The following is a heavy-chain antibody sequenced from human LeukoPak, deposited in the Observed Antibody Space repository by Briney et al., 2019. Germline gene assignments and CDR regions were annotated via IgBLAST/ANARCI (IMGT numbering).Heavy chain of an antibody. V-gene: IGHV1-18*01. D-gene: IGHD2-2*01. CDR1: GYSFTSYG. CDR3: ARAVVPAADFDP. CDR2: ISTYNGNT. J-gene: IGHJ5*02. Sequence: ASVKVSCKASGYSFTSYGISWVRQAPGQGLKWMGWISTYNGNTKYAQKFPGRVTMTTDTSTSTAYMELRSLRSDDTAVYYCARAVVPAADFDPWGQGTLVTVSS.